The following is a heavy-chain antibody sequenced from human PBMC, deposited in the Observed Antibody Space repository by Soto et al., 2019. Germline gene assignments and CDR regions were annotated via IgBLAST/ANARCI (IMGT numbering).Heavy chain of an antibody. CDR2: IIPIFGTA. CDR3: ARAWIAVAGTMGYYGMDV. J-gene: IGHJ6*02. D-gene: IGHD6-19*01. CDR1: GGTFSSYA. Sequence: SVKVSCKASGGTFSSYAISWVRQAPGQGLEWMGGIIPIFGTANYAQKFQGRVTITADESTSTAYMELSSLRSEDTAVYYCARAWIAVAGTMGYYGMDVWGQGTTVTVSS. V-gene: IGHV1-69*13.